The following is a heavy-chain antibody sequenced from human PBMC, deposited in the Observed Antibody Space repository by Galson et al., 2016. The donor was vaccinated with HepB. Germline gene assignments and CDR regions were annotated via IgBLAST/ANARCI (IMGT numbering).Heavy chain of an antibody. J-gene: IGHJ4*02. Sequence: SLRLSCAASGFTFSNYAMHWVRQAPGKGLEYVSGVSVDGHTTLYADSVKGRFTISRDNSKNTLYLQMNSLRAEDTAVYYCAKDSVMMLVVVIEGNYFDYWGQGTLVTVSS. CDR1: GFTFSNYA. CDR3: AKDSVMMLVVVIEGNYFDY. D-gene: IGHD3-22*01. CDR2: VSVDGHTT. V-gene: IGHV3-64*04.